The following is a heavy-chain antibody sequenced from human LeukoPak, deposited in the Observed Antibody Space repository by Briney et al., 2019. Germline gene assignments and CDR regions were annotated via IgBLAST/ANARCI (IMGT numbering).Heavy chain of an antibody. CDR1: GYTFTSYY. CDR3: ARGLQETLAWLKALSAFDI. D-gene: IGHD5-24*01. CDR2: INPNSGDT. Sequence: GASVKVSLKASGYTFTSYYIHWVRQAPGQGVEWMGWINPNSGDTNYAQKFQGRVTMNRDTSIGTAYVEVSRLKSDDTAVYYCARGLQETLAWLKALSAFDIWGQGTMVTVSS. V-gene: IGHV1-2*02. J-gene: IGHJ3*02.